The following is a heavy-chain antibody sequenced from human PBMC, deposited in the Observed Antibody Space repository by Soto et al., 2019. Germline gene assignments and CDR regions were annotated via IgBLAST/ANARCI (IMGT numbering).Heavy chain of an antibody. CDR1: GYTFNTYG. Sequence: QVQLVQSGAEVKKPGASVKVSCKASGYTFNTYGISWVRQAPGQGLEWMGWISAYNSNTKYAQKLQDRVTMTTDTSTGTAYMELRSLRSDDTAIYYCARRVCSSAWYADFWGQGTLVTVSS. CDR3: ARRVCSSAWYADF. D-gene: IGHD6-19*01. V-gene: IGHV1-18*01. J-gene: IGHJ4*02. CDR2: ISAYNSNT.